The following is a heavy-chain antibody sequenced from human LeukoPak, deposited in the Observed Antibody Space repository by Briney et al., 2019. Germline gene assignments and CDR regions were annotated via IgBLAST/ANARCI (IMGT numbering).Heavy chain of an antibody. Sequence: PGGSLRLSCAASGFTFSTYNMNWVRQAPGKGLEWVALISHDETTQHYADSVKGRFTISRDNSKNTLYLQMNNLRVDDTAVYYCAKDRIIISFGDVSKHWGQGTLVTVSS. V-gene: IGHV3-30*18. CDR2: ISHDETTQ. J-gene: IGHJ1*01. D-gene: IGHD3-10*01. CDR3: AKDRIIISFGDVSKH. CDR1: GFTFSTYN.